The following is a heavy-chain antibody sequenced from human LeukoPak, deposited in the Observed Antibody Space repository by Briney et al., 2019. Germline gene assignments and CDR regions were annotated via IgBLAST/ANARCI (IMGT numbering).Heavy chain of an antibody. V-gene: IGHV1-3*01. CDR2: INAGNGNT. D-gene: IGHD5-12*01. J-gene: IGHJ4*02. Sequence: ASVKVSCKASGYTFTSYAMHWVRQAPGQRLEWMGWINAGNGNTKYPQKFQGRVTITRDTSASTAYMELSSLRSEDTAVYYCARGGRGGYDFETPESLDYWGQGTLVTVSS. CDR1: GYTFTSYA. CDR3: ARGGRGGYDFETPESLDY.